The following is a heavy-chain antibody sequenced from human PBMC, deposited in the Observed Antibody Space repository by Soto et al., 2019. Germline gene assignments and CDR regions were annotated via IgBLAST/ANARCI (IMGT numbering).Heavy chain of an antibody. CDR2: IYYSGST. D-gene: IGHD2-15*01. J-gene: IGHJ3*02. CDR3: ARLGAKYCSGGSCYHDALDI. CDR1: GGSISSSSYY. V-gene: IGHV4-39*01. Sequence: PSETLSLTCTVSGGSISSSSYYWGWIRQPPGKGLEWIGSIYYSGSTYYNPSLKSRVTISVDTSKNQFSLKLSSVTAADTAVYYCARLGAKYCSGGSCYHDALDIWGQGTMVT.